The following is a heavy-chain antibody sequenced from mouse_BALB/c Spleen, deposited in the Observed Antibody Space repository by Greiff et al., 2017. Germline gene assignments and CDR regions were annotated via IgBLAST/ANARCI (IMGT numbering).Heavy chain of an antibody. Sequence: EVQLQESGPGLVKPSQSLSLTCSVTGYSITSGYYWNWIRQFPGNKLEWMGYISYDGSNNYNPSLKNRISITRDTSKNQFFLKLNSVTTEDTATYYCARGELLGDYWGQGTTLTVSA. V-gene: IGHV3-6*02. J-gene: IGHJ2*01. D-gene: IGHD2-1*01. CDR2: ISYDGSN. CDR3: ARGELLGDY. CDR1: GYSITSGYY.